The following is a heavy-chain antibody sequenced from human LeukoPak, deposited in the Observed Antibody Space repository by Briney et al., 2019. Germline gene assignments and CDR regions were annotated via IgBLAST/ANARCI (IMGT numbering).Heavy chain of an antibody. D-gene: IGHD3-10*01. J-gene: IGHJ4*02. V-gene: IGHV4-34*01. CDR1: GGSFSGYY. CDR3: ARAPYYYGSGTNY. Sequence: PSETLSLTCAVYGGSFSGYYWSWIRQPPGKGLEWIGEINHSGSTNYNPSLKGRVTISVDTSKNQFSLKLSSVTAADTAVYYCARAPYYYGSGTNYWGQGTLVTVSS. CDR2: INHSGST.